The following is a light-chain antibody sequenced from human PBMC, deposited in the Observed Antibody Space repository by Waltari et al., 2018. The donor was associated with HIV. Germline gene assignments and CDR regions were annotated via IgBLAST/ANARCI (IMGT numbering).Light chain of an antibody. CDR1: RSNIGSNT. J-gene: IGLJ3*02. CDR2: SNN. CDR3: ATWDDSLNGRV. V-gene: IGLV1-44*01. Sequence: QSVLTQPPSASGTPGQRVTISCSGSRSNIGSNTVNWYQQLPGTAPKLLIYSNNHRPSGVPDRFSGSKSGTSASLVISGLQSEDEADYYCATWDDSLNGRVFGGGTKLTVL.